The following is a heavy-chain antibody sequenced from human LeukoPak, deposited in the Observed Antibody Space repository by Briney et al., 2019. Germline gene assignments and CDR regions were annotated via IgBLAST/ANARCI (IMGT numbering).Heavy chain of an antibody. CDR1: GFTFSSSG. D-gene: IGHD6-13*01. CDR2: ISSRGHYI. Sequence: PGGSLRLSCAASGFTFSSSGMNWVRQAPGKGLEWVSSISSRGHYIYYADSVKGRFTISRDNAKNSLYLQMNSLRAEDTAVYYCARADYSSTWSHDYYYMDVWGKGTTVTVSS. V-gene: IGHV3-21*01. CDR3: ARADYSSTWSHDYYYMDV. J-gene: IGHJ6*03.